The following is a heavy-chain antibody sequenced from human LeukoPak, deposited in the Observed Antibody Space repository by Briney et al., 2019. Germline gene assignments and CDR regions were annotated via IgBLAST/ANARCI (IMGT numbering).Heavy chain of an antibody. V-gene: IGHV3-23*01. CDR1: GFTFSSYA. CDR3: ARDWYYGMDV. CDR2: ISGSGGST. Sequence: GGSLRLSCAASGFTFSSYAMSWVRQAPGKGLEWVSAISGSGGSTYYADSVKGRFTISRDNSKNTLYPQMNSLRAEDTAVYYCARDWYYGMDVWGQGTTVTVSS. J-gene: IGHJ6*02.